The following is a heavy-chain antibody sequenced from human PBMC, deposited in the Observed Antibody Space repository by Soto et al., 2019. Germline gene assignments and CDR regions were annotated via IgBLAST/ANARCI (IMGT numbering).Heavy chain of an antibody. CDR3: AHRPIVGAAI. CDR1: GGSISNSNW. D-gene: IGHD1-26*01. J-gene: IGHJ4*02. CDR2: IYHSGST. V-gene: IGHV4-4*02. Sequence: QVQLQESRPGLVKPSGTLSLTCGVFGGSISNSNWWTWVRQPPGKGLEWIGEIYHSGSTNYNSSLMSRVTISLDKVNNQFSLKLTSVTAADTAVYYCAHRPIVGAAIWGQGTLVTVSS.